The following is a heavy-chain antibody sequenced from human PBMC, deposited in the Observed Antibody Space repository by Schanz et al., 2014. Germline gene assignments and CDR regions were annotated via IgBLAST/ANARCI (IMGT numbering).Heavy chain of an antibody. Sequence: EVQLVESGGGLVKPGGSLRLSCEASEFTFISYKMNWVRQAPGKGLEWVSSISSSGSYIHYADSVKGRFTISRDNAKNTLYLQMNSLRAEDTAVYYCARDSRPNYDFLTAYYSIDYWGQGTLVTVSS. D-gene: IGHD3-9*01. V-gene: IGHV3-21*01. CDR1: EFTFISYK. CDR3: ARDSRPNYDFLTAYYSIDY. J-gene: IGHJ4*02. CDR2: ISSSGSYI.